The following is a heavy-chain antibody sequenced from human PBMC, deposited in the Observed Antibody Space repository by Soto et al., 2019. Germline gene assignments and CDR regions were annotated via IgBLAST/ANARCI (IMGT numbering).Heavy chain of an antibody. Sequence: SETLSLTCAVSGLSVSSTNWWSWVRQTTGKGLEWIGEIFHRGSTNYNPSLKSRVTISVDTSKNQFSLKLSSVTAADTAVYYCARAEYYDFWSGYPSPMDVWGKGTTVTVSS. V-gene: IGHV4-4*02. CDR2: IFHRGST. J-gene: IGHJ6*03. CDR1: GLSVSSTNW. D-gene: IGHD3-3*01. CDR3: ARAEYYDFWSGYPSPMDV.